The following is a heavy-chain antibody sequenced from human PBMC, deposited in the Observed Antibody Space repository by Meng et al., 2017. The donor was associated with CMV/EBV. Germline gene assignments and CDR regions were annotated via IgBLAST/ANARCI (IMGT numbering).Heavy chain of an antibody. J-gene: IGHJ4*02. CDR3: ASGLGSYLDY. CDR1: GYTFTSYY. CDR2: INPSGGST. Sequence: ASVNVSCKASGYTFTSYYMHWVRQAPGQGLEWMGIINPSGGSTSYAQKFQGRVTMTRDTSTSAVYTELSSLRSEDTAVYYCASGLGSYLDYWGQGTLVTVSS. V-gene: IGHV1-46*01. D-gene: IGHD7-27*01.